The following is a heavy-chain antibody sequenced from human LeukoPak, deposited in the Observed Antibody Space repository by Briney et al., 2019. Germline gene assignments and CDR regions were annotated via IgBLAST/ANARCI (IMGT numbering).Heavy chain of an antibody. CDR2: IYYSGST. CDR3: ARDRDTAEGGNWFDP. D-gene: IGHD5-18*01. Sequence: SETLSLTCTVSGGSISSGGYYWSWIRQYPGKGLEWIGYIYYSGSTYYNPSLKSRVTISVDTSKNQFSLKLSSVTAADTAVYYCARDRDTAEGGNWFDPWGQGTLVTVSS. V-gene: IGHV4-31*03. J-gene: IGHJ5*02. CDR1: GGSISSGGYY.